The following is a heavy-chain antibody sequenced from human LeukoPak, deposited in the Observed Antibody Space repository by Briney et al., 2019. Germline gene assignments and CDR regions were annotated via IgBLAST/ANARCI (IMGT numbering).Heavy chain of an antibody. CDR3: AKMTTVFDY. CDR1: GFTFSSCA. V-gene: IGHV3-23*01. J-gene: IGHJ4*02. CDR2: ISTSGGRT. D-gene: IGHD4-11*01. Sequence: GGSLRLSCAASGFTFSSCAMSWVRQAPGKGLEWVSAISTSGGRTFYADSVKGRFTISRDNSKNTLYLQMNSLKAEDTAVYYCAKMTTVFDYWGQGTLVTVSS.